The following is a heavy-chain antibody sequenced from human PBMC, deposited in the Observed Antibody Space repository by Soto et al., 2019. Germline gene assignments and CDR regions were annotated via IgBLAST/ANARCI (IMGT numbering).Heavy chain of an antibody. V-gene: IGHV4-34*01. CDR3: AKDLIVEVSTDFAY. CDR1: GFS. CDR2: INHSGST. D-gene: IGHD2-2*01. J-gene: IGHJ4*01. Sequence: GFSRRRIRKTTRKGLEWIGEINHSGSTNYNPSLKSRVTISVDTSKNQFSLKLSSVTAADTAVFYCAKDLIVEVSTDFAYRLHRTPVPVSS.